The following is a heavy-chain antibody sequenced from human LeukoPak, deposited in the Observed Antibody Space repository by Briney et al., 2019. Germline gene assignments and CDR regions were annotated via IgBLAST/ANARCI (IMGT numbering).Heavy chain of an antibody. CDR1: SGAISSSSYY. V-gene: IGHV4-39*07. CDR3: ARVLGITMTSKKNAFDI. CDR2: ISYSGST. Sequence: SETLSLTCTVSSGAISSSSYYWGWIRQPPGKGLEWIGSISYSGSTDYNPSLKSRVTISVDTSKNQFSLKLSSVTAADTAVYYCARVLGITMTSKKNAFDIWGQGTMVTVSS. D-gene: IGHD3-22*01. J-gene: IGHJ3*02.